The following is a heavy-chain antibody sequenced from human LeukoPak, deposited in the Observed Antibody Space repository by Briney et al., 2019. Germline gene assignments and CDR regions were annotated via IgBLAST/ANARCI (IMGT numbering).Heavy chain of an antibody. J-gene: IGHJ4*02. D-gene: IGHD3-22*01. CDR3: ATYRSTSGYVDS. Sequence: SETLSLTCSVSGGSISSNDWSLFRQPPGKGLEWIGYIYYSGSATYNPSLKSRVTISVDTSKTQFSLKLTSVTAADTAVYYCATYRSTSGYVDSWGQGTLVTVSS. CDR2: IYYSGSA. V-gene: IGHV4-59*08. CDR1: GGSISSND.